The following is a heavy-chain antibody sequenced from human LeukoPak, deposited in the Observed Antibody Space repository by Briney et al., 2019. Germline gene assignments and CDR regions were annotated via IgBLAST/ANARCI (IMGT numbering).Heavy chain of an antibody. CDR1: GYTFTSYD. Sequence: ASVKVSCKASGYTFTSYDINWVRQATGQGLEWMGWMNPNSGNTGYAQKFQGRVTMTRNTSISTAYMELSSLRSEDTAVYYCARGDVLRYFDWLLYVRDYYYYMDVWGKETTVTISS. J-gene: IGHJ6*03. CDR3: ARGDVLRYFDWLLYVRDYYYYMDV. V-gene: IGHV1-8*01. D-gene: IGHD3-9*01. CDR2: MNPNSGNT.